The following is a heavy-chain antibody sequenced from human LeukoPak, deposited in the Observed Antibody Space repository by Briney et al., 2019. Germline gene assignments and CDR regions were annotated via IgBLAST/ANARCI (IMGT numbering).Heavy chain of an antibody. Sequence: SETLSLTCTVSGASISSYYWSWIRQPPGKGLEWIGYIYYSGSTNYNPSLKSRVTISVDTSKNQFSLKLSSVTAADTAVYYCARAMGSGSYEDYWGQGTLVTVSS. CDR1: GASISSYY. V-gene: IGHV4-59*01. CDR2: IYYSGST. D-gene: IGHD3-10*01. J-gene: IGHJ4*02. CDR3: ARAMGSGSYEDY.